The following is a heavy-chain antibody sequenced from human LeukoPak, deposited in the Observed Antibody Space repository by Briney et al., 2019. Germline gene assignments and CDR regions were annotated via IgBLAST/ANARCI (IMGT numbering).Heavy chain of an antibody. CDR3: AREATTAYYFDY. CDR1: GGSFSSGSYY. Sequence: SETLSLTCTVSGGSFSSGSYYWSWIRQPPGKGLEWIGYIYYSGSTNYNPSLKSRVTISVDTSKNQFSLKLSSVTAADTAVYYCAREATTAYYFDYWGQGTLVTVSS. D-gene: IGHD5-12*01. J-gene: IGHJ4*02. V-gene: IGHV4-61*01. CDR2: IYYSGST.